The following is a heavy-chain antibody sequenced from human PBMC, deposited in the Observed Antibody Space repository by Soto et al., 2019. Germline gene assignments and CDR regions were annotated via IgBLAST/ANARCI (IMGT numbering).Heavy chain of an antibody. V-gene: IGHV4-34*01. Sequence: SETLSLTCAVYGGSFIGYYWSWIRQPPGKGLEWIGEINHSGSTNYNPSLKSRVTISVDTSKNQFSLKLSSVTAADTAVYYCARPYGGKGSGFDYWGQGTLVTVSS. CDR2: INHSGST. D-gene: IGHD4-17*01. J-gene: IGHJ4*02. CDR1: GGSFIGYY. CDR3: ARPYGGKGSGFDY.